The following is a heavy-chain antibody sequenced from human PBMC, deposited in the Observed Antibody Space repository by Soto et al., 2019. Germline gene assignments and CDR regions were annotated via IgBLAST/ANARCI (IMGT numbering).Heavy chain of an antibody. CDR1: GGSISSSNW. Sequence: QVQLQESGPGLVKPSGTLSLTCAVSGGSISSSNWWSWVRQPPGKGLEWIGEIYHSGSTNYNPSLKSRVTIAVDKSKNQFSLKLRSVTAAHTAVYYCARDVRQLVFRVSWFDPWGQGTLVTVSS. J-gene: IGHJ5*02. CDR3: ARDVRQLVFRVSWFDP. D-gene: IGHD6-13*01. CDR2: IYHSGST. V-gene: IGHV4-4*02.